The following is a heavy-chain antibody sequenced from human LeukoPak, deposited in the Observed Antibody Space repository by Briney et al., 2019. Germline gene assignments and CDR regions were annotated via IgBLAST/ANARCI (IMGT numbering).Heavy chain of an antibody. CDR2: INAGNGNT. D-gene: IGHD2-15*01. CDR1: GYTFTSYA. CDR3: ARGDCSGGSCYGYYYYYGMDV. Sequence: ASVKVSCKASGYTFTSYAMHWVRQAPGQRLEWMGWINAGNGNTKYSQKFQGRVTITRDTSASTAYMELSSLRSEDTAVYYCARGDCSGGSCYGYYYYYGMDVWGQGTTVTVSS. J-gene: IGHJ6*02. V-gene: IGHV1-3*01.